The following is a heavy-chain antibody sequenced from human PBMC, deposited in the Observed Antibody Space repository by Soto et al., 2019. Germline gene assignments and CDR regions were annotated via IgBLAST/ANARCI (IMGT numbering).Heavy chain of an antibody. CDR1: GFTFSSYG. CDR2: IWYDASEK. Sequence: QVQLVESGGGVVQPGRSLRLSCAASGFTFSSYGMHWVRQAPGKGLEWVAVIWYDASEKYYGDSVKGRFTISRDNSKNTLYLQMNSLRAEDTAVYYCSRDSLSGSYYLDYWGQGTLVTVSS. V-gene: IGHV3-33*01. D-gene: IGHD1-26*01. J-gene: IGHJ4*02. CDR3: SRDSLSGSYYLDY.